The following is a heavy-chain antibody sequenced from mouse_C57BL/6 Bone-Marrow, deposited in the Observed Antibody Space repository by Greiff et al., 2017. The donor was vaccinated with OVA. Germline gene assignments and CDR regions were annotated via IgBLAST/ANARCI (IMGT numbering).Heavy chain of an antibody. D-gene: IGHD1-1*02. CDR2: IWSDGST. Sequence: VKLQESGPGLVAPSQSLSITCTVSGFSLTSYGVHWVRQPPGKGLEWLVVIWSDGSTTYNSALKSRLSISKDNSKSQVFLKMNSLQTDDTAMYYCARHDLYGAWFAYWGQGTLVTVSA. CDR3: ARHDLYGAWFAY. CDR1: GFSLTSYG. V-gene: IGHV2-6-1*01. J-gene: IGHJ3*01.